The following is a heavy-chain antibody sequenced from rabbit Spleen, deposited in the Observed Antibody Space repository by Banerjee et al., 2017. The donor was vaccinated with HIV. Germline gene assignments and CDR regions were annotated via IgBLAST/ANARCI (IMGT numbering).Heavy chain of an antibody. D-gene: IGHD8-1*01. CDR1: GFSFTNTYW. J-gene: IGHJ4*01. CDR3: ARDLENYAYTSYLDL. V-gene: IGHV1S43*01. Sequence: QQQLVESGGGLVKPGSSLTLTCTASGFSFTNTYWICWVRQAPGKGLEWTGYIDPVFGNTAYASWVNGRFTISSDNAQNTVDLQMNSLTAADTATYFCARDLENYAYTSYLDLWGPGTLVTVS. CDR2: IDPVFGNT.